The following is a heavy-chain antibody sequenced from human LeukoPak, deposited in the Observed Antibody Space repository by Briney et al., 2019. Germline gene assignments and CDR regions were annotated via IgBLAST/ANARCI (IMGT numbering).Heavy chain of an antibody. J-gene: IGHJ5*02. V-gene: IGHV6-1*01. D-gene: IGHD3-10*01. CDR1: GDSVSSNSAG. CDR2: TYYRSKWYN. CDR3: SRDTVELKGGFDP. Sequence: SQTLSLTCAISGDSVSSNSAGWSWIRQSPSRGLEWLGRTYYRSKWYNDYAVSVRSRVTINPDTSKNQFSLQLNSVTPEDTAVYYCSRDTVELKGGFDPWGQGTLVIVSS.